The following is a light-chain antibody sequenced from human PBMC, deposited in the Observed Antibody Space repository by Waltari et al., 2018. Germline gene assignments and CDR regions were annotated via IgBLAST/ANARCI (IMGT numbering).Light chain of an antibody. J-gene: IGKJ2*01. Sequence: DLQMTQSPSSLSASVGDRVTITYRARQSISSNLNWYQKKPGRAPKLLIYLASTLQSGVPSRFSGSGAGTDFTLTISSIQPEDVATYYCQQSYNTPPDTFGQGTKLEIK. CDR2: LAS. CDR1: QSISSN. CDR3: QQSYNTPPDT. V-gene: IGKV1-39*01.